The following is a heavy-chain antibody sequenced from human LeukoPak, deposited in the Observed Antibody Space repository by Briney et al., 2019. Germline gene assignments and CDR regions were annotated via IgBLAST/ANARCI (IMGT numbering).Heavy chain of an antibody. CDR2: IKQDGSEK. V-gene: IGHV3-7*01. J-gene: IGHJ6*03. CDR1: GFTFSSYW. CDR3: ARDNGVVHGVYYMDV. Sequence: GGSLRLSCAASGFTFSSYWVSWVRQAPGKGLEWVANIKQDGSEKYYVDSVKGRFTISRDNAKNSLYLQMNSLRAEDTAVYYCARDNGVVHGVYYMDVWGKGTTVTVS. D-gene: IGHD3-3*01.